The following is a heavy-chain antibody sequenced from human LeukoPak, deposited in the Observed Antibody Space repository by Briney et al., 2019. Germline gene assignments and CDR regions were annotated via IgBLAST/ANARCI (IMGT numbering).Heavy chain of an antibody. CDR3: ATYINWVAGDV. Sequence: GRSLRLSCAASGFTFSSYGMHWVRQAPGKGLEWVAHINHEGGGIQYVDSVKGRFTISRDNAKGSVYLQMNSLRAEDTAIYHCATYINWVAGDVWGQGTTVIVSS. J-gene: IGHJ6*02. D-gene: IGHD1-1*01. V-gene: IGHV3-7*01. CDR1: GFTFSSYG. CDR2: INHEGGGI.